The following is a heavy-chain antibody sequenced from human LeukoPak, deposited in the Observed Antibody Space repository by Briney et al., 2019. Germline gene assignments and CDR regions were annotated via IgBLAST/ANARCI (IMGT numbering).Heavy chain of an antibody. V-gene: IGHV4-34*01. Sequence: SETLSLTCAVYGGSFSGYYWSWIRQPPGKGLEWIGEINHSGSTNYNPSLKSRVTISVDTSKNQFSLKLSPVTAADTAVYYCARLSEPGCSGGSCYSFSVWGQGTLVTVSS. CDR3: ARLSEPGCSGGSCYSFSV. CDR2: INHSGST. D-gene: IGHD2-15*01. CDR1: GGSFSGYY. J-gene: IGHJ4*02.